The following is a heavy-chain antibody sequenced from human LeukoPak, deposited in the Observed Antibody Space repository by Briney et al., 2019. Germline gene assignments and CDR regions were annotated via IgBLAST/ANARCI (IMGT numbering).Heavy chain of an antibody. Sequence: SETLSLTCDVSGDSIGSSYWWSWVRLPPGKGLEWIGEINHRGSTKYNLSLKSRVTISLDKSKNQFSLKLTSVTAADTAVYFCARGAYCSGATCYTFNWFDPWGQGTLVTVSS. V-gene: IGHV4-4*02. CDR3: ARGAYCSGATCYTFNWFDP. CDR2: INHRGST. CDR1: GDSIGSSYW. J-gene: IGHJ5*02. D-gene: IGHD2-15*01.